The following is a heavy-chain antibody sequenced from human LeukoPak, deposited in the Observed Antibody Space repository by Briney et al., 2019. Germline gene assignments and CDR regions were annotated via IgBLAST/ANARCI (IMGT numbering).Heavy chain of an antibody. D-gene: IGHD3-3*01. CDR1: GGTFSSYA. Sequence: SVKVSCKASGGTFSSYAISWVRQAPGQGLEWMGGIIPIFGTANYAQKFQGRVTITADESTSTAYMELSSLRSEDTAVYYCAXXWPNYDXWSGYNHYYFDYWGQGTLVTVSS. CDR2: IIPIFGTA. J-gene: IGHJ4*02. V-gene: IGHV1-69*13. CDR3: AXXWPNYDXWSGYNHYYFDY.